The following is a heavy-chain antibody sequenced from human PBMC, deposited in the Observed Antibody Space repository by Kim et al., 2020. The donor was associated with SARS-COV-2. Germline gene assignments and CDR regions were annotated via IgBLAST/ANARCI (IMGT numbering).Heavy chain of an antibody. D-gene: IGHD3-16*01. V-gene: IGHV2-5*01. Sequence: RYSPSLKSRLTINKDTSKNQVVLTMTDMDPVDTATYYCAHGWGSHQYFQHWGQGTLVTVSS. CDR3: AHGWGSHQYFQH. J-gene: IGHJ1*01.